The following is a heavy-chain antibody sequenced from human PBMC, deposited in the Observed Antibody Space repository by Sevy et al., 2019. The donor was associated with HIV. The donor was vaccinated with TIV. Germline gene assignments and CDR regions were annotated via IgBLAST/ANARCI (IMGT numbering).Heavy chain of an antibody. CDR3: VSFNFSRGYYFDY. V-gene: IGHV4-30-2*01. J-gene: IGHJ4*02. CDR2: IYQSGTT. D-gene: IGHD1-1*01. CDR1: GGSISSRGYS. Sequence: SETLSLTCAVSGGSISSRGYSWIWIRQPPGKGLEWIGYIYQSGTTYYNPSLKSRVTISVDRSKNQFSLKLSSVTAADTAVYYCVSFNFSRGYYFDYWGQGSLVTVSS.